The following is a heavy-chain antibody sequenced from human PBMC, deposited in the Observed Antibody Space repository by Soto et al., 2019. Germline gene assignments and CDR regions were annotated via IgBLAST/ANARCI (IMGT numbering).Heavy chain of an antibody. Sequence: EVQLLESGGGLVQPGGSLRLSCAASGFTFSSYAMSWVRQAPGKGLEWVSTISGSGGSTYYADSVKGRFTISRDNSKNTLFLQMNSLRAEDTAVFYCAKDRLVGNVRAAFDYWGQGTLVTVSS. D-gene: IGHD2-8*02. CDR3: AKDRLVGNVRAAFDY. V-gene: IGHV3-23*01. CDR1: GFTFSSYA. J-gene: IGHJ4*02. CDR2: ISGSGGST.